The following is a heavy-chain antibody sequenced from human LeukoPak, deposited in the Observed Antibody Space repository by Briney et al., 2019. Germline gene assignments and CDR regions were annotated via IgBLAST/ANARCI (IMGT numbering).Heavy chain of an antibody. CDR1: GFTFNNYG. CDR3: AGGSSGYFADV. CDR2: ISNDGGGT. D-gene: IGHD3-22*01. Sequence: GGSLRLSCAASGFTFNNYGMLWVRQAPGKGLEWVSAISNDGGGTNYADFVRGRFTISRDNTKNSLFLQMTGLKACDTALYYCAGGSSGYFADVWGQGTLVTVSS. V-gene: IGHV3-23*01. J-gene: IGHJ4*02.